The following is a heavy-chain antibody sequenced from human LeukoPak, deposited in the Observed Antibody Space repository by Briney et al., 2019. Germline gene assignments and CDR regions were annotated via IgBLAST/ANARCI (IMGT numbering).Heavy chain of an antibody. D-gene: IGHD3/OR15-3a*01. J-gene: IGHJ3*01. CDR1: GFIFSNAW. CDR2: ITQDGSAK. V-gene: IGHV3-7*01. CDR3: ADPDWG. Sequence: PGGSLRLSCVASGFIFSNAWMTCVRQAPGKGLEWVATITQDGSAKSYVDSVKGRFTISRDNAKSSLYLQMNSLRAEDTAVYYCADPDWGWGQGTVVTVSS.